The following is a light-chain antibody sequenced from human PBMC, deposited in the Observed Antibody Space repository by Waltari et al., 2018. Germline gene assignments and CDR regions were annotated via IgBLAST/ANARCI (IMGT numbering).Light chain of an antibody. V-gene: IGKV3-20*01. CDR3: QQYGSSPYT. CDR2: GAS. CDR1: HSVSSSY. J-gene: IGKJ2*01. Sequence: DIVLTQSPGTLSLSPGERATLSRRASHSVSSSYLAWYQQKPGQALRLLIYGASSRATGIPDRFSSSGSGTDFTLTISRLEPEDFAVYYCQQYGSSPYTFGQGTKLEIK.